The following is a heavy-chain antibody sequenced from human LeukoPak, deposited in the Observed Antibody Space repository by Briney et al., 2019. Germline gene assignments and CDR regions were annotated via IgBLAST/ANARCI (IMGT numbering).Heavy chain of an antibody. CDR3: ARDQLRFGELSPIDY. J-gene: IGHJ4*02. Sequence: GGSPRLSCAASGFTFSSYGMHWVRQAPGKGLEWVAVISYDGSNKYYADSVKGRFTISRDNSKNTLYLQMNSLRAEDTAVYYCARDQLRFGELSPIDYWGQGTLVTVSS. CDR1: GFTFSSYG. CDR2: ISYDGSNK. D-gene: IGHD3-10*01. V-gene: IGHV3-30*03.